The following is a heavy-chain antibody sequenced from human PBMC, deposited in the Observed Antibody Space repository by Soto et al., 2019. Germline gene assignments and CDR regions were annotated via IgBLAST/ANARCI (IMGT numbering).Heavy chain of an antibody. CDR2: INHRGSV. D-gene: IGHD3-16*01. CDR3: ARELPLARGRYMDV. Sequence: QVQLQESGPGLVKPSQTLSLTCTVSGASLSINDSYWTWIRQRPGQGLEWTGYINHRGSVYYNPSLKSRATMSVDTSKNQFSLNLASVTAADTAVYYCARELPLARGRYMDVWGQGTTVTVSS. V-gene: IGHV4-31*03. J-gene: IGHJ6*02. CDR1: GASLSINDSY.